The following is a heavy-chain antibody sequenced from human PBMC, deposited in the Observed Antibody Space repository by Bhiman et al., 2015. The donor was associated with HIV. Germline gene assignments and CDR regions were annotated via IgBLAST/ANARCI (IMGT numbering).Heavy chain of an antibody. J-gene: IGHJ4*02. CDR3: VTELLEPLAER. Sequence: VRLVESGGRVVQPGGSLTLSCAASGFSVNNAWMSWVRQAPGKGLEWVGRIKRKSDGETTDYATPVKGRFIISRDDSKNTVYLQMNSLTTEDTAVYFCVTELLEPLAERWGQGTLVTVSS. CDR2: IKRKSDGETT. CDR1: GFSVNNAW. D-gene: IGHD1-1*01. V-gene: IGHV3-15*01.